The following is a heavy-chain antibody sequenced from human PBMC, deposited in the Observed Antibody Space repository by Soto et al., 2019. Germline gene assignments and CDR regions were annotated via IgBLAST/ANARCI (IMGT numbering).Heavy chain of an antibody. CDR3: ARGRGAFDI. J-gene: IGHJ3*02. CDR1: GGSFSGYY. Sequence: QVQLQQWGAGLLKPSETLSLTCAVYGGSFSGYYWSWIRQPPGKGLEWIGEINHSGSTNYNPSLKSRVTRSVDTSKNQFSLKLSSVTAADTAVYCCARGRGAFDIWGRGTMVTVSS. V-gene: IGHV4-34*01. CDR2: INHSGST.